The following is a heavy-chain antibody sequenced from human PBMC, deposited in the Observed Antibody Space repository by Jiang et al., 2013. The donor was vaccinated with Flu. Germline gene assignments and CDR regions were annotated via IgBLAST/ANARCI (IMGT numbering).Heavy chain of an antibody. CDR1: DYTFSNFG. CDR3: ARGVLDGYYGSDIIYYAMDV. D-gene: IGHD3-10*01. V-gene: IGHV1-18*01. CDR2: ISPYNQNA. J-gene: IGHJ6*02. Sequence: SGAEVKKPGASVRVSCKASDYTFSNFGISWVRQAPGQGLEWMGWISPYNQNANYAHRLQGRLSMITDTSTNTAYMELRSLRSDDTAVYYCARGVLDGYYGSDIIYYAMDVWGQGTTVTVSS.